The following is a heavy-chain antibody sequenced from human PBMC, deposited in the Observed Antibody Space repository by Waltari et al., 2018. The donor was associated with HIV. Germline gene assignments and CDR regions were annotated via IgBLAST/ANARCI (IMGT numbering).Heavy chain of an antibody. CDR3: TSEEDYGSGSHFDY. CDR2: IKTKGVGGAT. V-gene: IGHV3-15*01. D-gene: IGHD3-10*01. CDR1: GFTLNSVW. Sequence: EVQLVESGGDLLKPGGCLRLSCAASGFTLNSVWMSWVRQAQGKGLEWVGRIKTKGVGGATDYAADVKGRFTISRDDSKNTVYLQMNSLKIEDTAVYYCTSEEDYGSGSHFDYWGQGTLVTVSS. J-gene: IGHJ4*02.